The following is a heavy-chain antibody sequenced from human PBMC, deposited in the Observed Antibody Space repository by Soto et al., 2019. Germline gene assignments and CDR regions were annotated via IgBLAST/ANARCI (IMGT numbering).Heavy chain of an antibody. Sequence: PSQTLSLTCAIAVDSVSSNSAAWNGINLSPSRGLEWLARTYYRSRWYNDYAVSVRSRITVNPDTSKNQFSLQLTSVTPEDTAVYYCAGTTSHQWYYMDVWGKGTTVTVSS. CDR3: AGTTSHQWYYMDV. J-gene: IGHJ6*03. D-gene: IGHD1-7*01. CDR2: TYYRSRWYN. V-gene: IGHV6-1*01. CDR1: VDSVSSNSAA.